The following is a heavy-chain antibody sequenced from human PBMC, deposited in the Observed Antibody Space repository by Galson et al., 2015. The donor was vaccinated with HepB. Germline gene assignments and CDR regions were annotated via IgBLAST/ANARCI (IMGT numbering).Heavy chain of an antibody. CDR2: VDWDDDK. V-gene: IGHV2-70*04. CDR3: ARYAYSSYYFDY. D-gene: IGHD4-11*01. J-gene: IGHJ4*02. CDR1: GFSLSTSGMR. Sequence: PALVKPTQTLTLTCTVSGFSLSTSGMRVSWIRQPPGKALEWLARVDWDDDKFYSTSLKTRLTISKDTSKNQVVLTMTNMDPVDTATYYCARYAYSSYYFDYWGQGTLVTVSS.